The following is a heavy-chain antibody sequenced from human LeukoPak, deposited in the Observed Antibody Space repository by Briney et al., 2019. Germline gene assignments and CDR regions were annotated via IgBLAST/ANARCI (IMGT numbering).Heavy chain of an antibody. J-gene: IGHJ4*02. CDR1: GYTFTSYY. Sequence: GASVKVSCKASGYTFTSYYMHWVRQAPGQGLEWMGIINPSGGSTSYAQKFQGRVTMTRDTSTSTVYMELSSLRSEDTAVYYCARARYKEIVGAEFDYWGQGTLVTVSS. D-gene: IGHD1-26*01. CDR2: INPSGGST. V-gene: IGHV1-46*01. CDR3: ARARYKEIVGAEFDY.